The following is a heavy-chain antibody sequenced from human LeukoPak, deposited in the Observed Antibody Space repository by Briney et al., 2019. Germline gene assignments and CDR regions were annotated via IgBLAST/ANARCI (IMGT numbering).Heavy chain of an antibody. CDR2: IIPILGIA. CDR1: GGTFSSYA. V-gene: IGHV1-69*04. D-gene: IGHD3-10*01. Sequence: SVKVSCKASGGTFSSYAISWVRQAPGQGLEWMGRIIPILGIANYAQKLQGRVTMTTDTSTSTAYMELRSLRSDDTAVYYCASGTGNYGSGSYYDYWGQGTLVTVSS. CDR3: ASGTGNYGSGSYYDY. J-gene: IGHJ4*02.